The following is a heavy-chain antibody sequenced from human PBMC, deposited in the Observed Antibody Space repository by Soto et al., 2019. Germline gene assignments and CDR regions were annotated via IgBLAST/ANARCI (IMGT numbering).Heavy chain of an antibody. D-gene: IGHD5-12*01. CDR1: GFTFRSYG. V-gene: IGHV3-30*18. CDR3: AKEMPMSGYVWDY. CDR2: ISHDGTNE. Sequence: QVQLLESGGGVVQPERSLRLSCAASGFTFRSYGMHWVRQAPGKGLEWVAGISHDGTNEYYADSVKGRFTISRDNSKNTLYLEVNSLRAEETAVYYCAKEMPMSGYVWDYWGQGTLVTVSS. J-gene: IGHJ4*02.